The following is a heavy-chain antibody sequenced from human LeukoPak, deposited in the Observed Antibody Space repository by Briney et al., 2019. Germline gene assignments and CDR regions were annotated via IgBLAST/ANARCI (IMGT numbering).Heavy chain of an antibody. Sequence: GGSLRLSCAASGFTSSSSWMHWVRQAPGKGLVWVSRITRDGSSTTYADSVKGRFTTSRDNAKNTLYLQMDSLRDDDTAVYYCARDPGYEEWSPFLGGMDVWGNGTTVIVSS. CDR1: GFTSSSSW. CDR3: ARDPGYEEWSPFLGGMDV. J-gene: IGHJ6*04. D-gene: IGHD3-16*01. CDR2: ITRDGSST. V-gene: IGHV3-74*01.